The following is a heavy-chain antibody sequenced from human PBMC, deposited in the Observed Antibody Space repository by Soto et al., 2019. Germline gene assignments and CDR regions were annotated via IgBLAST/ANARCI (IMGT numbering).Heavy chain of an antibody. CDR2: IFQSGST. V-gene: IGHV4-4*02. Sequence: SETLSLTCGVSGGTIRSPDWWTWVRQPPGKGLEWIGEIFQSGSTNYTPSLESRVTISVDKSKNQFSLTLTSVTAADTAVYFCARGRGRYSSGWSWFDPWGQGILVTVSS. CDR1: GGTIRSPDW. D-gene: IGHD6-19*01. J-gene: IGHJ5*02. CDR3: ARGRGRYSSGWSWFDP.